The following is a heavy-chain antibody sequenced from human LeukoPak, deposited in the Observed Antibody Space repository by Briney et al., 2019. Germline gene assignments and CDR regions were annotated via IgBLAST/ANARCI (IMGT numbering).Heavy chain of an antibody. CDR2: INADGSST. CDR1: GFTFSSYW. CDR3: ASGRVGGT. D-gene: IGHD2-15*01. V-gene: IGHV3-74*01. Sequence: GGSLRLSCAASGFTFSSYWMHWVRQAPGKGLLWVSRINADGSSTDYAESVKGRFTISRDNAKNTLYLQMNSLRAEDTAVYYCASGRVGGTWGQGTLVTVSS. J-gene: IGHJ5*02.